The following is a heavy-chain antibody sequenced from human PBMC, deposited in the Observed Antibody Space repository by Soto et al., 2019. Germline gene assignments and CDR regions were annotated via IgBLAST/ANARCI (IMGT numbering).Heavy chain of an antibody. V-gene: IGHV3-30*03. D-gene: IGHD3-22*01. CDR1: GFTFSNYA. CDR3: ASGGDLYYYDSSGYSWNPFDY. Sequence: GGSLRLSCAASGFTFSNYAMHWVRQAPGKGPEWVAAISYDGRNKYYADSVKGRFTISRDNSKNTLDLQMNSLRAEDMALFFFASGGDLYYYDSSGYSWNPFDYWGQGT. J-gene: IGHJ4*02. CDR2: ISYDGRNK.